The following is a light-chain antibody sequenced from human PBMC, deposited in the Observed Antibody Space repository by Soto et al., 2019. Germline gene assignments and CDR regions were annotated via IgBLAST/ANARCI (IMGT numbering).Light chain of an antibody. CDR3: QQSSISPMYT. CDR2: AAS. V-gene: IGKV1-39*01. CDR1: QSIAYY. Sequence: DIQMTQSPSSLSASVGDRVTITCRASQSIAYYVNWFQQKPGKAPKLLIYAASSLQSGVPSRFSGSGSGTDFTLTITSLQPEDFATYYCQQSSISPMYTFGQGTKVYI. J-gene: IGKJ2*01.